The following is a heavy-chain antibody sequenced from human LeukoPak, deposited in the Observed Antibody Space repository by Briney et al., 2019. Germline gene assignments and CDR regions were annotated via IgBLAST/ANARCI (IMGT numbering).Heavy chain of an antibody. CDR2: TKQDGSEK. D-gene: IGHD6-13*01. CDR3: ARGPYSSSWYGAFDI. V-gene: IGHV3-7*01. J-gene: IGHJ3*02. Sequence: GGSLRLSCAISGFTFGNYWMSWVRQAPGKGPEWVANTKQDGSEKYYVDSVKGRFTISRDNAKNSLYLQMNSLRAEDTAVYYCARGPYSSSWYGAFDIWGQGTMVTVSS. CDR1: GFTFGNYW.